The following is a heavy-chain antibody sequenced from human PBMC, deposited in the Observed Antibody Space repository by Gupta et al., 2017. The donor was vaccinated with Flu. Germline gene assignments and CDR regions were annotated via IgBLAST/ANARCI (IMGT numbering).Heavy chain of an antibody. J-gene: IGHJ4*02. V-gene: IGHV4-30-4*01. D-gene: IGHD5-12*01. CDR1: GGSISSGDYY. Sequence: QVQLQESGPGLVKPSQTLSLTCTVSGGSISSGDYYWSWIRQPPGKGLEWIGYIYYSGGTDYNPSLKSRVTMSVDTSKNQFSLKLRYVTGADTAVYYCARGFYEGNSAWSYWGPGTLVTVSS. CDR3: ARGFYEGNSAWSY. CDR2: IYYSGGT.